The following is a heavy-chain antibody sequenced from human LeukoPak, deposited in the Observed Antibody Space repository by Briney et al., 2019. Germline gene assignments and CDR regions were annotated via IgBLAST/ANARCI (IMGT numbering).Heavy chain of an antibody. V-gene: IGHV1-46*02. CDR1: GFTFNAYY. J-gene: IGHJ4*02. CDR2: INPSGGST. D-gene: IGHD1-26*01. CDR3: ARAYHSGSYYILWY. Sequence: ASVKVSCKASGFTFNAYYMHWVRQAPGQGLEWMGIINPSGGSTSYAQKFQGRVTMTRDMSTSTVYMELSSLRSEDTAVYYCARAYHSGSYYILWYWGQGTLVTVSS.